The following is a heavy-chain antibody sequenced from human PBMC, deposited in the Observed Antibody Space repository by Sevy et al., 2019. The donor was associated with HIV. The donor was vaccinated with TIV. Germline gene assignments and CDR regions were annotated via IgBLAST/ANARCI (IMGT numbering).Heavy chain of an antibody. J-gene: IGHJ4*03. D-gene: IGHD2-8*02. CDR3: VRDYWDGYFDY. Sequence: ASVKVSCKASGYTFTGYYKHWVRQAPGQGLEWMGWINPDSGGPNYAPKFQGRVTLTRDTSISTAYMELSRLKSDDTAVYYCVRDYWDGYFDYWGQGTLVTVSS. V-gene: IGHV1-2*02. CDR1: GYTFTGYY. CDR2: INPDSGGP.